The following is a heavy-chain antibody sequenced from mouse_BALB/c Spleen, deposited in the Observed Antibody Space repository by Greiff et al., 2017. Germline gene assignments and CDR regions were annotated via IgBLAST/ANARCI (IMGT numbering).Heavy chain of an antibody. CDR1: GFTFSDYY. J-gene: IGHJ2*01. Sequence: EVKVVESGGGLVKPGGSLKLSCAASGFTFSDYYMYWVRQTPEKRLEWVATISDGGSYTYYPDSVKGRFTISRDNAKNNLYLQMSSLKSEDTAMYYCARAPYYGNPYYFDYWGQGTTLTVSS. D-gene: IGHD2-10*01. CDR3: ARAPYYGNPYYFDY. V-gene: IGHV5-4*02. CDR2: ISDGGSYT.